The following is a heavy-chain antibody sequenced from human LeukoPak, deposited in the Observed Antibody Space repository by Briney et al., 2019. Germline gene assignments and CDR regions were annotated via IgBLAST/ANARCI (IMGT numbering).Heavy chain of an antibody. J-gene: IGHJ4*02. D-gene: IGHD3-3*01. V-gene: IGHV3-21*01. CDR1: GFTFSSYS. CDR3: AREALTNYDFWSGRRYYFDY. CDR2: ISSSSSYI. Sequence: PGGSLRLSCAASGFTFSSYSMKWVRQAPGKGLEWVSSISSSSSYIYYADSVKGRFTISRDNAKNSLYLQMNSLRAKDTAVYYCAREALTNYDFWSGRRYYFDYWGQGTLVTVSS.